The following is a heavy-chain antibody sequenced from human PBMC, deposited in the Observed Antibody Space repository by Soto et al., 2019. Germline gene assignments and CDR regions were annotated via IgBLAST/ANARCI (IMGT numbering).Heavy chain of an antibody. CDR3: AHSRCGGDCLQFYPSHYYFGMDV. V-gene: IGHV2-5*02. D-gene: IGHD2-21*02. CDR1: GFSLSTSGVR. Sequence: QITLKESGPTLVKPTQTLTLTCTFSGFSLSTSGVRVGWIRQPPGKALEWLALIYWDDDKRYRPSLKSSLTITKDPDKNQLVLRMTNMDPVVTATYYCAHSRCGGDCLQFYPSHYYFGMDVWGQGTTVTVPS. J-gene: IGHJ6*02. CDR2: IYWDDDK.